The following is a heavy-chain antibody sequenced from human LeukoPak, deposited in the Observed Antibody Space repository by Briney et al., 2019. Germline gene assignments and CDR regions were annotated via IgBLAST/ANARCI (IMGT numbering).Heavy chain of an antibody. V-gene: IGHV3-23*01. J-gene: IGHJ4*02. CDR1: GFTFSNYA. Sequence: GGSLRLSCAASGFTFSNYAMSWVRQAPGKGLEWVSTITDSGGTTFYADSVKGRFTISRDNFKNTVYLQMNSLRAEDTAVYYCAKLWRGSHPRYFDHWGQGTLVTVSS. CDR3: AKLWRGSHPRYFDH. CDR2: ITDSGGTT. D-gene: IGHD1-26*01.